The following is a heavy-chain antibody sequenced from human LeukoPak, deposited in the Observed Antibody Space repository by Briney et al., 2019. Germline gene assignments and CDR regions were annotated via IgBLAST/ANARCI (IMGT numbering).Heavy chain of an antibody. CDR3: ARDPFYYGSGSYQNYYFDY. V-gene: IGHV4-38-2*02. J-gene: IGHJ4*02. CDR1: GYSISSGYY. D-gene: IGHD3-10*01. Sequence: SETLSLTCAVSGYSISSGYYWGWIRQPPGKGLEWIGSIYHSGSTYYNPSLKSRVTISVDTSKNRFSLKLSSVTAADTAVYYCARDPFYYGSGSYQNYYFDYWGQGTLVTVSS. CDR2: IYHSGST.